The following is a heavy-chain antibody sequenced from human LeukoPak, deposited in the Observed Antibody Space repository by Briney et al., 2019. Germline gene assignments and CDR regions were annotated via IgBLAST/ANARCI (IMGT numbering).Heavy chain of an antibody. CDR2: ISDSAGST. CDR1: GFTFSAYA. V-gene: IGHV3-23*01. J-gene: IGHJ4*02. CDR3: AKQSAGVTTGYFDY. Sequence: LSGGSLRLSCAASGFTFSAYAMSWVRQAPGKGLEWVSSISDSAGSTYCAASVTGRFTISRDSSRTTLYLQVNSLRAEDTAVYYCAKQSAGVTTGYFDYWGQGTLVTVSS. D-gene: IGHD1-26*01.